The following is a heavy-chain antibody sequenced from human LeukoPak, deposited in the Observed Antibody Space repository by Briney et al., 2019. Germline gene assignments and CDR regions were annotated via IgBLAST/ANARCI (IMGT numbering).Heavy chain of an antibody. D-gene: IGHD4-17*01. Sequence: PGRSLRLSCAASGFTFSSYGMHWVRQAPGKGLEWVAVIWYDGSNKYYADFVKGRFTISRDNSKNTVYLQMNSLSPEGTAVYYCAREFPVTMGDWYLDFWGRGTLVTVSS. CDR2: IWYDGSNK. V-gene: IGHV3-30*19. CDR3: AREFPVTMGDWYLDF. CDR1: GFTFSSYG. J-gene: IGHJ2*01.